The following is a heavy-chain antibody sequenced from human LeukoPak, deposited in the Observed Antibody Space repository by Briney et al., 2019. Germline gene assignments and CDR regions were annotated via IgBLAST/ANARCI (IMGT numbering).Heavy chain of an antibody. J-gene: IGHJ6*03. D-gene: IGHD6-19*01. Sequence: GGSLRLSCAASGFTFSSYSMNWVRQAPGKGLEWVSSISSSSSSYIYYADSVKGRFTISRDNAKNSLYLQMNSLRAEDTAVYYCARDISDSSGEYYMDVWGKGTTVTVSS. CDR2: ISSSSSSYI. CDR3: ARDISDSSGEYYMDV. V-gene: IGHV3-21*01. CDR1: GFTFSSYS.